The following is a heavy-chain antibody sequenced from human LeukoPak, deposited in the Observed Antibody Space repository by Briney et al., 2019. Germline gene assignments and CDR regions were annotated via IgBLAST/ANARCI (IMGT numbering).Heavy chain of an antibody. CDR3: ARNRIGSSYSPRWFDP. CDR1: GASISSGGYY. CDR2: IYYSGST. J-gene: IGHJ5*02. V-gene: IGHV4-31*03. Sequence: SQTLSLTCTVSGASISSGGYYWSWIRQHPGKGLEWIGYIYYSGSTYYTPSLKSRVTISVDTSKNQFSLKLSSVTAADTAMYYCARNRIGSSYSPRWFDPWGQGTLATVSS. D-gene: IGHD2-21*01.